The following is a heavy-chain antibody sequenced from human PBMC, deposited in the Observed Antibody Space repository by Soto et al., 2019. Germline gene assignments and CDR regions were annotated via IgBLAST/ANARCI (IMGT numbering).Heavy chain of an antibody. J-gene: IGHJ4*02. Sequence: QITLKESGPTLVKPTQTLTLTCTFSGFSLSTGGVGVGWIRQPPGKALEWLALIYWDDDKRYNPSLQRRLTITKDTANTQVVLTLTNMDPVDTATYYCAHRESDREAHWGQGTLVTVSS. D-gene: IGHD3-10*01. CDR2: IYWDDDK. V-gene: IGHV2-5*02. CDR1: GFSLSTGGVG. CDR3: AHRESDREAH.